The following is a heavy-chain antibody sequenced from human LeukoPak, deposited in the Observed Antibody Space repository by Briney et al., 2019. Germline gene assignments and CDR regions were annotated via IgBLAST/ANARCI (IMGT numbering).Heavy chain of an antibody. Sequence: VASVKVSCKASGGTFSSYAISWVRQAPGQGLEWMGGIIPIFGTANYAQKFQGRVTITADKSTSTAYMELSSLRSEDTAVYYCARGQAYSYASDYLGQGTLVTVSS. CDR1: GGTFSSYA. CDR3: ARGQAYSYASDY. CDR2: IIPIFGTA. J-gene: IGHJ4*02. V-gene: IGHV1-69*06. D-gene: IGHD5-18*01.